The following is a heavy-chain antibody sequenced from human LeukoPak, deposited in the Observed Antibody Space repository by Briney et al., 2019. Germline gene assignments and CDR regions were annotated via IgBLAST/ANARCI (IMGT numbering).Heavy chain of an antibody. Sequence: PGGSLRLSCASSGFTYTHYWMSWVRQARGKGRVWVANIKQDGSEKYYVDSVKGRFTISRDDAQNSLSLQMNSLRAEDTAVYYCARTRGGKDPYFFDYWGQGTLVTVSS. CDR2: IKQDGSEK. CDR1: GFTYTHYW. V-gene: IGHV3-7*04. D-gene: IGHD4-23*01. CDR3: ARTRGGKDPYFFDY. J-gene: IGHJ4*02.